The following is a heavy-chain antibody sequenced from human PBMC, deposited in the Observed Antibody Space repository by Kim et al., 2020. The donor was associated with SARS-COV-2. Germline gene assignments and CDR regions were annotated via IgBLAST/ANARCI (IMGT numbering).Heavy chain of an antibody. CDR1: GFTFSSYD. J-gene: IGHJ6*02. CDR2: IGTAGDP. Sequence: GGSLRLSCAASGFTFSSYDMHWVRQATGKGLEWVSAIGTAGDPYYPGSVKGRFTISRENAKNSLYLQMNSLRAGDTAVYYCARSMVRGLYGMDVWGQGTTVTVSS. CDR3: ARSMVRGLYGMDV. D-gene: IGHD3-10*01. V-gene: IGHV3-13*05.